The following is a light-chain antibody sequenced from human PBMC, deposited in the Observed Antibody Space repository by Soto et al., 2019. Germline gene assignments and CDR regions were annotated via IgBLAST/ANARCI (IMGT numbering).Light chain of an antibody. Sequence: QSALTQPRSVSGSPGQSVTISCTGTSSDVGGYKYVSWYEQHPGKAPKLIIYDVSKRASGVPDRFSASKSGNTASLTISGLQAEDDADYYCCSYAGSDSFVFGGGTKVTVL. CDR3: CSYAGSDSFV. CDR1: SSDVGGYKY. CDR2: DVS. J-gene: IGLJ2*01. V-gene: IGLV2-11*01.